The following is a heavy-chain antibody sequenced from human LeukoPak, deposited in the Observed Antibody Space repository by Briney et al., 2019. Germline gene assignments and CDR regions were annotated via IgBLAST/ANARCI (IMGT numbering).Heavy chain of an antibody. Sequence: ASVKVSCKASGGTFSSYAISWVRQAPGPGLGRMGGIIPILGTANYAQKFQGRVTITADESTSTAYMELSSLRSEDTAVYYCARDPAAAGPNWFDPWGQGTLVTVSS. J-gene: IGHJ5*02. CDR2: IIPILGTA. V-gene: IGHV1-69*13. CDR3: ARDPAAAGPNWFDP. CDR1: GGTFSSYA. D-gene: IGHD6-13*01.